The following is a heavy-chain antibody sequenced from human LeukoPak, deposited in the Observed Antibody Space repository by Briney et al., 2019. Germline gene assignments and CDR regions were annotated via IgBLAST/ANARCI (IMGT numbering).Heavy chain of an antibody. D-gene: IGHD1-26*01. CDR1: GFTFSSYA. Sequence: GGSLRLSCAASGFTFSSYAMSWVRQAPGKGLEWVSAISGSGGSTYYADSVKGRFTISRDNSKNTLYLQMNSLRVEDTAVYYCAKDREWEVVRYYFDSWGQGTLVTLSS. CDR2: ISGSGGST. V-gene: IGHV3-23*01. CDR3: AKDREWEVVRYYFDS. J-gene: IGHJ4*02.